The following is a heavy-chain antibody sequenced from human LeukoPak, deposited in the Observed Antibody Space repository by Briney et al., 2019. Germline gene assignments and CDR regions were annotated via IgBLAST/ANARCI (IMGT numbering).Heavy chain of an antibody. V-gene: IGHV1-8*01. CDR2: MNPNSGNT. CDR1: GYTFTSYD. J-gene: IGHJ4*02. CDR3: ASGAPYCSSTSCYRLDY. Sequence: ASVKVSCTASGYTFTSYDINWVRQATGQGLEWMGWMNPNSGNTDSAQKFQGRVTMTRNTSISTAYMELSSLRSEDTAVYYCASGAPYCSSTSCYRLDYWGQGTLVTVSS. D-gene: IGHD2-2*01.